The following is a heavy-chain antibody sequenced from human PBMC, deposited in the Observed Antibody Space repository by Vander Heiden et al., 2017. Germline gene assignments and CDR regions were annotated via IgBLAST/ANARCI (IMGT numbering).Heavy chain of an antibody. CDR3: AKGGDPRYWYVGWPFDY. V-gene: IGHV3-9*01. Sequence: EVQLVESGGGLVQPGRSLRLSCAASGFTFDDYAMHWVRQAPGKGLEWVSGISWNSGSIGYADSVKGRFTISRDNAKNSLYLQMNSLRAEDTALYYCAKGGDPRYWYVGWPFDYWGQGTLVTVSS. CDR1: GFTFDDYA. CDR2: ISWNSGSI. D-gene: IGHD3-9*01. J-gene: IGHJ4*02.